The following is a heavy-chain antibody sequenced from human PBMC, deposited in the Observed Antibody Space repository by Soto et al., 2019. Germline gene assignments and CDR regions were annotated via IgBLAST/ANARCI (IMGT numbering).Heavy chain of an antibody. CDR2: IYYSGTT. CDR3: ASFLGSAYYHFDY. Sequence: SETLSLTCAVSGYSISSSNWWGWIRQPPGKGLEWIGSIYYSGTTYYSPSLKSRLTISVDTSKSQFSLKLTSVTAADTAVYFCASFLGSAYYHFDYCSPGTPVPVSS. D-gene: IGHD3-3*01. V-gene: IGHV4-38-2*01. CDR1: GYSISSSNW. J-gene: IGHJ4*02.